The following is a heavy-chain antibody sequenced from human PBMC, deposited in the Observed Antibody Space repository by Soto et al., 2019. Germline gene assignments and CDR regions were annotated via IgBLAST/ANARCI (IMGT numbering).Heavy chain of an antibody. CDR2: IYAGDSDS. CDR1: GYSFTTYW. Sequence: GESLKISCKGSGYSFTTYWIGWVRQMPGKGLEWMGIIYAGDSDSRYSPSFQGQVTISVDKSISTAYLQWSSLKASDTAVYYCAPLSVSLSGPYGIHVWGQGTTVTVSS. V-gene: IGHV5-51*01. J-gene: IGHJ6*02. CDR3: APLSVSLSGPYGIHV. D-gene: IGHD2-15*01.